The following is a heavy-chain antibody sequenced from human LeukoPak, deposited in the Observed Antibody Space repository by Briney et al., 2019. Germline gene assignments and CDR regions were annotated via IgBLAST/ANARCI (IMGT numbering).Heavy chain of an antibody. D-gene: IGHD2-8*01. V-gene: IGHV7-4-1*02. CDR2: INTNTGNP. J-gene: IGHJ6*02. CDR1: GYTFTSYA. CDR3: ARDSGYAFLGGWGHLMPQDSYGMDV. Sequence: ASVKVSCKASGYTFTSYAMNWVRQAPGQGLEWMGWINTNTGNPTYAQGFTGRFVFSLDTSVSTAYLQISSLKAEDTAVYCCARDSGYAFLGGWGHLMPQDSYGMDVWGQGTTVTVSS.